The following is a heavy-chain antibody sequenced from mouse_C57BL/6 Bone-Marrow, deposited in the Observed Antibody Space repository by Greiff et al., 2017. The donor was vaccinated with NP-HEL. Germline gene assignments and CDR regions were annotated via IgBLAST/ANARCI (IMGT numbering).Heavy chain of an antibody. Sequence: QVQLQQSGPELVKPGASVKISCKASGYAFSSSWMNWVKQRPGKGLEWIGRIYPGDGDTNYNGKFKGKATLTADKSSSTAYMQLSSLTSEDSAVYFCARPLIYDGYYPYAMGYWGQGTSVTVSS. CDR2: IYPGDGDT. J-gene: IGHJ4*01. CDR3: ARPLIYDGYYPYAMGY. D-gene: IGHD2-3*01. CDR1: GYAFSSSW. V-gene: IGHV1-82*01.